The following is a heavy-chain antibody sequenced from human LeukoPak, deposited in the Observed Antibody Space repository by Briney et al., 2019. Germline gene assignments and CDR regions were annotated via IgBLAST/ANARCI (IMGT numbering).Heavy chain of an antibody. Sequence: GASVKVSCKASGYTFSGYYMHWVRQAPGQGLEWMGWNNPNTGGTNYAQKFQGRVTMTRDTSISTTYMELSRLRFDDTAVYYCASRPYYFDSSGYYDYWGQGTLVTVSS. D-gene: IGHD3-22*01. V-gene: IGHV1-2*02. J-gene: IGHJ4*02. CDR3: ASRPYYFDSSGYYDY. CDR2: NNPNTGGT. CDR1: GYTFSGYY.